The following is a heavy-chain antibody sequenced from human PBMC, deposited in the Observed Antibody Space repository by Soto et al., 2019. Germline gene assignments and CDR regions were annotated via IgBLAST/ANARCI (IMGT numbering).Heavy chain of an antibody. Sequence: GGSLGLSCAASGFTFSGYGRHGVRQAPGKGLEWVAVIWYDGSNKYYADSVKGRFNISRDNSKNTLYLQMNSLRAEDTALYYCATYSGNYERYGVYYGMDVWGQGTTVTVS. CDR1: GFTFSGYG. CDR2: IWYDGSNK. D-gene: IGHD1-26*01. J-gene: IGHJ6*02. V-gene: IGHV3-33*08. CDR3: ATYSGNYERYGVYYGMDV.